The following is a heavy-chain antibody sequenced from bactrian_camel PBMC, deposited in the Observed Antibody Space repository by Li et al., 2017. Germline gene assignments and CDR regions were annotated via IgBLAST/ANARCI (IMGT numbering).Heavy chain of an antibody. CDR3: APVAVIQGLGLRTCDEFAGY. V-gene: IGHV3S53*01. J-gene: IGHJ6*01. CDR1: PYRKTR. D-gene: IGHD1*01. CDR2: IDSDGLA. Sequence: VQLVESGGGSVQAGGSLTLACTVSPYRKTRMAWFRHAPGKEREGVAVIDSDGLAKYADSVKGRFTISQDHAKNTMTLQMNSLKPEDTAVYYCAPVAVIQGLGLRTCDEFAGYWGQGTQVTVS.